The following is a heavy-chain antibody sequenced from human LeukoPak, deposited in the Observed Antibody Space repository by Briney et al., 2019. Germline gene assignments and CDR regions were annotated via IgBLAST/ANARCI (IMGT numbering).Heavy chain of an antibody. CDR2: IYYSGST. Sequence: SETLSLTCTVSGGSISSYYWTWIRQPPGKGLEWIGSIYYSGSTYYNPSLKSRVTISVDTSKNQFSLKLSSVTAADTAVYYCARRRYYYDSSGYPDAFDIWGQGTMVTVSS. CDR1: GGSISSYY. V-gene: IGHV4-59*05. CDR3: ARRRYYYDSSGYPDAFDI. D-gene: IGHD3-22*01. J-gene: IGHJ3*02.